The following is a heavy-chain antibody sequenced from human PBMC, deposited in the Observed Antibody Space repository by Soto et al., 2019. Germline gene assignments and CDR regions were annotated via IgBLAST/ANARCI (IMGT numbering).Heavy chain of an antibody. V-gene: IGHV4-34*01. D-gene: IGHD6-13*01. J-gene: IGHJ4*02. Sequence: SETLSLTCDVSGVSISENHWSWIRQAPGKGLEWIGEIYQSGSTNYNPSLESRVRMSVDKSRNQFSLKLTSVSAADTAVYYCARASATIAAAAIFDYWGQGTLVTVSS. CDR1: GVSISENH. CDR2: IYQSGST. CDR3: ARASATIAAAAIFDY.